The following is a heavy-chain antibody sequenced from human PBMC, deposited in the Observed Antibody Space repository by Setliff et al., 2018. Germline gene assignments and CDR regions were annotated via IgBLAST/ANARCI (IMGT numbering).Heavy chain of an antibody. D-gene: IGHD6-6*01. V-gene: IGHV4-38-2*01. CDR2: IHHRGST. CDR1: GYSISSGYY. Sequence: PSETLSLICAVSGYSISSGYYWGWIRQPPGKGLEWIGSIHHRGSTYYNPSLKSRVTTLVDTSKNHFSLKLSSVTAADTAVYYCARQTGEQLADYWGQGTLVTVSS. J-gene: IGHJ4*02. CDR3: ARQTGEQLADY.